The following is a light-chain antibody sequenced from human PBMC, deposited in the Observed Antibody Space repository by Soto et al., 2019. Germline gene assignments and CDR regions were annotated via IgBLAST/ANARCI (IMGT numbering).Light chain of an antibody. CDR2: DVS. CDR3: SSYTSSSS. CDR1: SSDVGGYNY. Sequence: QSALTQPASVSGSPGQSITISCTGTSSDVGGYNYVSWYQQHPGKAPQLMIYDVSNRPSGVSNRFSGSKSGNTASLTISGLQAEDEADYYCSSYTSSSSFGTGTKLTVL. V-gene: IGLV2-14*01. J-gene: IGLJ1*01.